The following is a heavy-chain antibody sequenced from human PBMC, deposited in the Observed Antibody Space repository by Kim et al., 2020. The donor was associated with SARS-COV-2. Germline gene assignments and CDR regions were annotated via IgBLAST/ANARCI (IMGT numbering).Heavy chain of an antibody. CDR1: GGSISSYY. Sequence: SETLSLTCTVSGGSISSYYWSWIRQPPGKGLEWIGYIYYSGSTNYNPSLKSRVTISVDTSKNQFSLKLSSVTAADTAVYYCARDVYSSGWRGFDYWGQGTLVTVSS. D-gene: IGHD6-19*01. V-gene: IGHV4-59*01. CDR2: IYYSGST. CDR3: ARDVYSSGWRGFDY. J-gene: IGHJ4*02.